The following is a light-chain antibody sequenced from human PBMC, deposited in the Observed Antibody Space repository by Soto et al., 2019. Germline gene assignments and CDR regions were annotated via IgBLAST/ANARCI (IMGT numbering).Light chain of an antibody. CDR1: QNIDNY. CDR2: DAS. V-gene: IGKV3-11*01. J-gene: IGKJ4*01. CDR3: QHRSNWPRT. Sequence: EVVLTQSPATLSLSPGERATLSCRASQNIDNYVAWYQQKFGQAPRLLIYDASNRATGIPARFSGRGSGTDFTHTIDSLEPEDFAVYYCQHRSNWPRTFGGGTKVEIK.